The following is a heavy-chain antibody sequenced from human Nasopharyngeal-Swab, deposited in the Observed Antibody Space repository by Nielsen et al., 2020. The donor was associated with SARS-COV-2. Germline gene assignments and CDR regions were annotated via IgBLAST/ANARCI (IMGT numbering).Heavy chain of an antibody. J-gene: IGHJ4*02. CDR2: IIPIVGIT. CDR1: GGTFSSYA. Sequence: SVKVSCKASGGTFSSYAISWVRQAPGQGLEWMGRIIPIVGITNHAQKFQGRVTITADKSTNTVYVELRSLTSEDTAAYYCASREDSLTGSSFDYWGQGTLITVSS. V-gene: IGHV1-69*04. CDR3: ASREDSLTGSSFDY. D-gene: IGHD3-9*01.